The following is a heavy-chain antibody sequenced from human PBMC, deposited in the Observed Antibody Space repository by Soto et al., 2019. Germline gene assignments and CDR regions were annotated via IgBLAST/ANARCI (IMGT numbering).Heavy chain of an antibody. V-gene: IGHV1-2*04. CDR3: ATRYYYDSSGLYGMDV. Sequence: GASVKVSCKASAYTFTNYGISWVRQAPGQGLEWMGWINPNSGGTNYAQKFQGWVTMTRDTSISTAYMELSRLRSDDTAVYYCATRYYYDSSGLYGMDVWGQGTTVTVSS. CDR1: AYTFTNYG. CDR2: INPNSGGT. D-gene: IGHD3-22*01. J-gene: IGHJ6*02.